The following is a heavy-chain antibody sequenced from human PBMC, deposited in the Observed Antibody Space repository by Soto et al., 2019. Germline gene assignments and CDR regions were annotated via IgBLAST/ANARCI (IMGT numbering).Heavy chain of an antibody. CDR2: IDPIYSYT. D-gene: IGHD2-21*02. Sequence: PGESLKISCKGSGYIFTSYWIIWVLHMPGKCLDCIGRIDPIYSYTNYSPSFQGHFTISADNSIITSYLHWSSLKASYTAMYYCAGYCGGNLQGGGMDVWGQGTTVTVSS. CDR3: AGYCGGNLQGGGMDV. CDR1: GYIFTSYW. V-gene: IGHV5-10-1*01. J-gene: IGHJ6*02.